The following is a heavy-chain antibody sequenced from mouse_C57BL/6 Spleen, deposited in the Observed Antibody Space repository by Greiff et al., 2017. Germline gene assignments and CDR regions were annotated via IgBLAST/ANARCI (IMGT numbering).Heavy chain of an antibody. D-gene: IGHD1-1*01. Sequence: QVQLQQPGAELVKPGASVKLSCKASGYTFTSYWMHWVKQRPGQGLEWIGMIHPNSGSTNYNEKFKRKATLTVDKSSSTACMQLSSLTSEDSAVYYCARVYGSSPYWYFDVWGTGTTVTVSS. J-gene: IGHJ1*03. CDR2: IHPNSGST. V-gene: IGHV1-64*01. CDR1: GYTFTSYW. CDR3: ARVYGSSPYWYFDV.